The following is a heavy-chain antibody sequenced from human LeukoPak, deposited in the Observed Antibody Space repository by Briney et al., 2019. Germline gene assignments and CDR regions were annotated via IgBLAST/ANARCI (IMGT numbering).Heavy chain of an antibody. J-gene: IGHJ4*02. V-gene: IGHV4-59*01. CDR1: GGSISSYY. Sequence: PSETLSLTCTVSGGSISSYYWSWLRQPPGKGLEWIGYIYYSGSTNYNPSLKSRVTISVDTSKNQFSLKLSSVTAADTAVYYCARVGLRGYSYGFDYWGQGTLVTVSS. CDR3: ARVGLRGYSYGFDY. D-gene: IGHD5-18*01. CDR2: IYYSGST.